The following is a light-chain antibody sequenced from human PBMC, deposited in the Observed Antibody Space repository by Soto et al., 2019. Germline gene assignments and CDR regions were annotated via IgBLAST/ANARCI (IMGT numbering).Light chain of an antibody. Sequence: HCALAQPASVSGSPVQSITISCTGTSSDIGAYTLVSWYQQHPGKAPKIIIYDVTQRPSGISNRFSGSKSGNTASLTISGLQAEDEADYYCCSYAGSPFVFGTGTKVTVL. CDR1: SSDIGAYTL. V-gene: IGLV2-23*02. CDR2: DVT. CDR3: CSYAGSPFV. J-gene: IGLJ1*01.